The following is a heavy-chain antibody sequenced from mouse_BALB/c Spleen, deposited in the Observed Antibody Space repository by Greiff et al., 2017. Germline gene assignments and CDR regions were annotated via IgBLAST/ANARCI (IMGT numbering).Heavy chain of an antibody. D-gene: IGHD4-1*01. CDR3: AGLTFYAMDY. J-gene: IGHJ4*01. CDR1: GFSLTSYG. CDR2: IWSGGST. V-gene: IGHV2-2*02. Sequence: QVQLQQSGPGLVQPSQSLSITCTVSGFSLTSYGVHWVRQSPGKGLGWLGVIWSGGSTDYNAPFISRLTISKDNSKTQVFFKMNSLQANDTAIYYCAGLTFYAMDYWGQGTSVTVSS.